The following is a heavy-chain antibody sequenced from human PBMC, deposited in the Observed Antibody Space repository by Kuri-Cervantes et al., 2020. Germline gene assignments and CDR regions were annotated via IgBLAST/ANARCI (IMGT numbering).Heavy chain of an antibody. CDR1: GFTFSSYA. D-gene: IGHD3-16*01. Sequence: GESLKISCAASGFTFSSYAMSWVRQAPGKGLEWVSAISGSGGSTYYAGSVKGRFTISRDNSKNTLYLQMNSLRAEDTAVYYCAKVYRGGSEGMDVWGQGTTVTVSS. V-gene: IGHV3-23*01. CDR2: ISGSGGST. CDR3: AKVYRGGSEGMDV. J-gene: IGHJ6*02.